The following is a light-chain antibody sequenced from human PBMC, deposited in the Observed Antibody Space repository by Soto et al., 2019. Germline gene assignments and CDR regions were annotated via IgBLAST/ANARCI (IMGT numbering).Light chain of an antibody. J-gene: IGLJ1*01. Sequence: QSVLTQPASVSGSPGQSITISCTGTSNDVGGYNYVSWYQQHPGKAPKLMIYDVSNRPSGVSNRFSGSKSGNTASLTISGLQAKDEADYYCSSFTRSSTLYVFGTGTKLTVL. CDR1: SNDVGGYNY. V-gene: IGLV2-14*01. CDR2: DVS. CDR3: SSFTRSSTLYV.